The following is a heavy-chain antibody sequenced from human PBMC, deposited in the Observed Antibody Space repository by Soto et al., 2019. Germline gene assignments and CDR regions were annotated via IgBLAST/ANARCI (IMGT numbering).Heavy chain of an antibody. CDR3: GTVFEH. Sequence: EVQLVESGGGSVQPGGSLRLSCVASGITFTNYWMHWVRQVPGKGLVWVARVDSDGRCTSYAVFVKGRFTISRDNAKNTLYLHMNSLRVEDTAMYYCGTVFEHWGQGIPVTVSS. CDR2: VDSDGRCT. CDR1: GITFTNYW. V-gene: IGHV3-74*01. J-gene: IGHJ4*02.